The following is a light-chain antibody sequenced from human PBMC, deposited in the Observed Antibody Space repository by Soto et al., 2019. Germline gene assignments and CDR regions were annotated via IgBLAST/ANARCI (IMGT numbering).Light chain of an antibody. CDR3: QQYYGTPVT. J-gene: IGKJ1*01. V-gene: IGKV4-1*01. Sequence: DIVMTQSPDSLAVSLGERTSINCKSSQSVLSSSNNKNYLAWYQQKPGQPPTLLIYWASARDSGVPDRFSGSGSGTDFTLTISSLQAEDVAIYYCQQYYGTPVTFGQGTKVDIK. CDR1: QSVLSSSNNKNY. CDR2: WAS.